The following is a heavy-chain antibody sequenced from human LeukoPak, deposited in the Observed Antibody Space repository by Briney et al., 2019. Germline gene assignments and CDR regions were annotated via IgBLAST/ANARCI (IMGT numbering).Heavy chain of an antibody. CDR1: GGSISSSSYY. CDR2: IYYSGST. Sequence: PSETLSLTCTVSGGSISSSSYYWGWIRQPPGEGLEWIGSIYYSGSTYYNPSLKSRVTISVDTSKNQFSLKLSSVTAADTAVYYCARRGSSPNYYYYYMDVWGKGTTVTVSS. J-gene: IGHJ6*03. D-gene: IGHD6-6*01. V-gene: IGHV4-39*01. CDR3: ARRGSSPNYYYYYMDV.